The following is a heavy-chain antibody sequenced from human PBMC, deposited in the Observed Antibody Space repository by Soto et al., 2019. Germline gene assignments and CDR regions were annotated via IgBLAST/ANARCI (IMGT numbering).Heavy chain of an antibody. D-gene: IGHD2-21*01. CDR3: ARRWGGTFDY. CDR1: GGSISSGGYS. CDR2: IYHSGST. J-gene: IGHJ4*02. Sequence: SETLSLTCAVSGGSISSGGYSWSWIRQPPGKGLEWIGYIYHSGSTDYNPSLKGRVTISVDRSKNQFSLKLSSVTAADTAVYYCARRWGGTFDYWGQGTLVTVSS. V-gene: IGHV4-30-2*01.